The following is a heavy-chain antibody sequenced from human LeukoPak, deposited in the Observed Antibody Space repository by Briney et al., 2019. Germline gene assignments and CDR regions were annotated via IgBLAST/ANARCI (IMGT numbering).Heavy chain of an antibody. J-gene: IGHJ4*02. CDR3: ARASSRATVDY. CDR2: ISSSSSYV. D-gene: IGHD4-17*01. Sequence: GGSLRLSCAASGFTFSSYSMNWVRQAPGKGLEWVSSISSSSSYVYYADSVKGRFTISRDNAKNSLYLQMNSLRAEDTAVYYCARASSRATVDYWGQGTLVTVSS. CDR1: GFTFSSYS. V-gene: IGHV3-21*01.